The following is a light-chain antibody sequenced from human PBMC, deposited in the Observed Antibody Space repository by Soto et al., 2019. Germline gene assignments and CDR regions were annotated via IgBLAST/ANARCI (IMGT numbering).Light chain of an antibody. J-gene: IGKJ1*01. CDR3: QQRSNWPVT. V-gene: IGKV3-11*01. CDR1: QSVSSY. CDR2: DAS. Sequence: EIVLTQSPATLSLSPGEGATLSCRASQSVSSYLAWYQQKPCQAPRLLIYDASNRATGIPARFSGSGSGTDFTLTISSLEPEDFAVYYCQQRSNWPVTFGLGTKVE.